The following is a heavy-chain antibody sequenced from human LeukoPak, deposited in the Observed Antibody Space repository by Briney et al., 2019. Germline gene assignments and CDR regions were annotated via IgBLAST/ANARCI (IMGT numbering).Heavy chain of an antibody. CDR2: IYYSGST. CDR3: ARLYGSGSYYFYYFDY. V-gene: IGHV4-39*01. D-gene: IGHD3-10*01. Sequence: SETLSLTCTVSGGSISSSSYYWGWIRQPPGKGLEWIGSIYYSGSTYYNPSLKSRVTVSVGTSKNQFSLKLSSVTAADTAVYYCARLYGSGSYYFYYFDYWGQGTLVTVSS. CDR1: GGSISSSSYY. J-gene: IGHJ4*02.